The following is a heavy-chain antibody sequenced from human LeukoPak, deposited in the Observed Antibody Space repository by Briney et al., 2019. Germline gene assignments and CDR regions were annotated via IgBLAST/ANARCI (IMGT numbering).Heavy chain of an antibody. Sequence: GGSLRLSCAASGFTFSSYAMSWVRQAPGKGLEWVSAISGSGGSTYYADSVKGRFTISRDNSKNTLYLQMNSLRAEDTAVYYCAEDPRACCSSTMFDPWGQGTLVTVSS. V-gene: IGHV3-23*01. CDR1: GFTFSSYA. J-gene: IGHJ5*02. D-gene: IGHD2-2*01. CDR2: ISGSGGST. CDR3: AEDPRACCSSTMFDP.